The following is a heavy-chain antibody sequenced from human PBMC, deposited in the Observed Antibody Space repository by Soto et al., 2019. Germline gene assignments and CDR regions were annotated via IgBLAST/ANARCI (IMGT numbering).Heavy chain of an antibody. J-gene: IGHJ5*02. CDR1: GDSVSSNSAA. V-gene: IGHV6-1*01. CDR3: ARSPYCTNGVCLKNWFDP. CDR2: TYYRSKWYN. D-gene: IGHD2-8*01. Sequence: SQTLSLTCAISGDSVSSNSAAWNWIRQSPSRGLEWLGRTYYRSKWYNDYAVSVKSRITINPDTSKNQFSLQLNSVTPEDTAAYYCARSPYCTNGVCLKNWFDPWGQGTLVTVSS.